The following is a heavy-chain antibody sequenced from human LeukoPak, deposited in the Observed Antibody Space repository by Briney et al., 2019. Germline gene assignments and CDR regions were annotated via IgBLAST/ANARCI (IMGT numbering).Heavy chain of an antibody. CDR1: GGTFNNSV. CDR2: IMPIFGTA. Sequence: GASVMVSCKASGGTFNNSVINWVRQAPGQGLEWMGRIMPIFGTANYAQKFQGRATITADKSTSTAHMELGSLRSEDTAVFYCAIVTFMTTVTTFDYWGQGTLVTVSS. D-gene: IGHD4-17*01. CDR3: AIVTFMTTVTTFDY. V-gene: IGHV1-69*06. J-gene: IGHJ4*02.